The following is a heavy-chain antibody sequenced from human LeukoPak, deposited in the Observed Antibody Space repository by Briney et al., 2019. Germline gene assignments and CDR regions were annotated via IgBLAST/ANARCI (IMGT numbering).Heavy chain of an antibody. D-gene: IGHD3-16*01. J-gene: IGHJ4*02. CDR1: GFTFSSYS. Sequence: GGSLRPSCAASGFTFSSYSMNWVRQAPGKGLEWVSSISSSSSYIYYADSVKGRFTISRDNAKNSLYLQMNSLRAEDTAVYYCARTGYGYNYFDYWGQGTLVTVSS. CDR3: ARTGYGYNYFDY. V-gene: IGHV3-21*01. CDR2: ISSSSSYI.